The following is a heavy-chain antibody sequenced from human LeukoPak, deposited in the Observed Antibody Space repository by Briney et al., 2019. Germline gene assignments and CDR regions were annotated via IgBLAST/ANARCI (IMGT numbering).Heavy chain of an antibody. CDR1: GGSISSSSYY. J-gene: IGHJ4*02. V-gene: IGHV4-39*01. CDR2: IYYSGST. CDR3: ASYNWNYGVYFDY. D-gene: IGHD1-7*01. Sequence: SETLSLTCTVSGGSISSSSYYWGWIRQPPGKGLEWIGSIYYSGSTYYNPSLKSRVTISVDTPKNQFSLKLSSVTAADTAVYYCASYNWNYGVYFDYWGQGTLVTVSS.